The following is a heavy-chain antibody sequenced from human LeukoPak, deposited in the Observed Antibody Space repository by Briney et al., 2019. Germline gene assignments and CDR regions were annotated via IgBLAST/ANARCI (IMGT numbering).Heavy chain of an antibody. CDR3: AAMIGYFDY. D-gene: IGHD3-22*01. CDR1: GGSISSGNYY. V-gene: IGHV4-61*02. Sequence: SETLSLTCTGSGGSISSGNYYWRWIRQPAGKALEWIGRMYTSGSTNYNPSLKSRVTISRDTSKNQFSLKLNSVTAADTAVYYCAAMIGYFDYWGQGTLVTVSS. CDR2: MYTSGST. J-gene: IGHJ4*02.